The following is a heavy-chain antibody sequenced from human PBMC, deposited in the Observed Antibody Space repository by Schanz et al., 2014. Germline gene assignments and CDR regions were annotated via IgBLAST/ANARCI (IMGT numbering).Heavy chain of an antibody. Sequence: QVQLVQSGAELKNPGASVKVSCKASGYSFVGYYIHWLRQAPGQGLEWMGWINPDSGDTNYVQNFQGRVTMTRDTSITTAYMDLSRLTSDDTAVYYCARVYRWQHILGHFDSWGQGSLVTVSS. CDR3: ARVYRWQHILGHFDS. CDR1: GYSFVGYY. V-gene: IGHV1-2*02. CDR2: INPDSGDT. J-gene: IGHJ4*02. D-gene: IGHD6-13*01.